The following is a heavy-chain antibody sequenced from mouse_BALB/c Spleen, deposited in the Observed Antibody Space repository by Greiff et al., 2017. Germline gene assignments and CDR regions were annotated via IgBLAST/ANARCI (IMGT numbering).Heavy chain of an antibody. V-gene: IGHV1-87*01. Sequence: QVQLKESGAELARPGASVKLSCKASGYTFTSYWMQWVKQRPGQGLEWIGAIYPGDGDTRYTHKFKGKATLTADKSSSTAYMQLSSLASEDSAVYYCARRGPYYFDYWGQGTTLTVSS. CDR3: ARRGPYYFDY. CDR1: GYTFTSYW. D-gene: IGHD3-3*01. J-gene: IGHJ2*01. CDR2: IYPGDGDT.